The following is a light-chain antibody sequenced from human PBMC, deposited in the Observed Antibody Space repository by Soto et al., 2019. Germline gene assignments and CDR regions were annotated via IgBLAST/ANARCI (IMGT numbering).Light chain of an antibody. CDR3: QQYGNSPWA. J-gene: IGKJ1*01. CDR2: DVS. Sequence: EIVLTQSPGTLSLSPGERATLSCRASQSVSSSYLAWYQQKPGRAPRLLIHDVSRRATGIPDRFSGSGSGTDFTLTISRLEPEDFAVYYCQQYGNSPWAFVQGTKVESK. CDR1: QSVSSSY. V-gene: IGKV3-20*01.